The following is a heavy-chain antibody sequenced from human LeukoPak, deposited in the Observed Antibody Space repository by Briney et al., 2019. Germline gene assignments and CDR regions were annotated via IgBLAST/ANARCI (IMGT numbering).Heavy chain of an antibody. Sequence: PGGSLRLSCVASGFTFSSYAMHWVRQTPGKGLEYVSGINSNGGSTHYANSVKGRFTISRDNAKNSLYLQMNSLRAEDTALYYCARVGYSGYDYWYYFDYWGQGTLVTVSS. D-gene: IGHD5-12*01. CDR1: GFTFSSYA. CDR2: INSNGGST. V-gene: IGHV3-64*01. J-gene: IGHJ4*02. CDR3: ARVGYSGYDYWYYFDY.